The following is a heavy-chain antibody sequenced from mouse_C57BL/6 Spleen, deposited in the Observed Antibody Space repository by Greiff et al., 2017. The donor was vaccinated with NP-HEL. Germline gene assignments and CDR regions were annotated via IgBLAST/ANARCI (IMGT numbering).Heavy chain of an antibody. CDR2: ISYDGSN. CDR1: GYSITSGYY. D-gene: IGHD1-1*01. V-gene: IGHV3-6*01. Sequence: EVQLVESGPGLVKPSQSLSLTCSVTGYSITSGYYWNWIRQFPGNKLEWMGYISYDGSNNYNPSLKNRISITRDTSKNQFFLKLNSVTTEDTATYYCARRGYYGLDYWGQGTTLTVSS. J-gene: IGHJ2*01. CDR3: ARRGYYGLDY.